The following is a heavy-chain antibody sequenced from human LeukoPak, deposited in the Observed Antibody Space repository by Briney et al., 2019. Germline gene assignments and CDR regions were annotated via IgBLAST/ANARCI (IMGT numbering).Heavy chain of an antibody. V-gene: IGHV1-46*01. CDR1: GYTFTSYY. J-gene: IGHJ3*02. D-gene: IGHD3-22*01. CDR2: INPSSGST. Sequence: ASVKVSCKASGYTFTSYYMHWVRQAPGQGLEWTGIINPSSGSTSYAQKFQGRVTMTRDTSTSTVYMELSSLRSEDTAVYYCARGGSGKRITMIVVVHDNYDAFDIWGQGTMVTVSS. CDR3: ARGGSGKRITMIVVVHDNYDAFDI.